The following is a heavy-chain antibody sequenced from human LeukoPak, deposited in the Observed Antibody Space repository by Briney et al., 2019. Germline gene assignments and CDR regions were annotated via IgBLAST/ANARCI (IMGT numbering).Heavy chain of an antibody. D-gene: IGHD2-8*02. Sequence: GGSLRLSCAASGFTFSSYGMHWVRQAPGKGLEWVAVISYDGSNKYYADSVKGRFTISRDNSKNTLYLQVNSLRAEDAAVYYCTRVQTGRSGLMDVWGRGTTVTVS. CDR1: GFTFSSYG. V-gene: IGHV3-30*03. CDR2: ISYDGSNK. J-gene: IGHJ6*02. CDR3: TRVQTGRSGLMDV.